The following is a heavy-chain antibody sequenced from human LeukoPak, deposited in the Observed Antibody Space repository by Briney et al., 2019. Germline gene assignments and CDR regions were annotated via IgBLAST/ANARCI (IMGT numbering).Heavy chain of an antibody. CDR1: GYIFTSYY. CDR3: ARSLFRFLEWSYRSYYYYYMDV. Sequence: ASVKVSCKASGYIFTSYYMHWVRQAPGQGLEWMGIINPSGGSTIYSQKFQGRVTITADKSTSTAYMELSSLRSEDTAVYFCARSLFRFLEWSYRSYYYYYMDVWGKGTTVTVPS. D-gene: IGHD3-3*01. V-gene: IGHV1-46*01. J-gene: IGHJ6*03. CDR2: INPSGGST.